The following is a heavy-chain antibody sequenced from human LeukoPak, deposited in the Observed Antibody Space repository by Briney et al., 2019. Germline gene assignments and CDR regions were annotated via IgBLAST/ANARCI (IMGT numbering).Heavy chain of an antibody. CDR2: ISGSGGST. CDR1: GFTFSSYA. Sequence: GGSLRLSCAASGFTFSSYAMSWVRQAPGKGLEWVSAISGSGGSTYYADSVKGRFTISRDNSKITLYLQMNSLRAEDTAVYYCAKDSAITIFGVVITHGEMDYWGQGTLVTVSS. V-gene: IGHV3-23*01. J-gene: IGHJ4*02. D-gene: IGHD3-3*01. CDR3: AKDSAITIFGVVITHGEMDY.